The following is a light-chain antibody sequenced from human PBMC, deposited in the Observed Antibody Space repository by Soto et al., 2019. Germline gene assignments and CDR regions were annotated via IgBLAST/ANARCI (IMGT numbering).Light chain of an antibody. CDR1: QSVSSN. Sequence: EIVMTQSPATLSVSPGERATLSCRASQSVSSNSAGYQQQHGQAPRLLIYVASTRATGSPARISGGGSGKEFILTISSLQSEDFAVYYCQQYNNWPYTFGQGTKLEIK. CDR3: QQYNNWPYT. V-gene: IGKV3-15*01. J-gene: IGKJ2*01. CDR2: VAS.